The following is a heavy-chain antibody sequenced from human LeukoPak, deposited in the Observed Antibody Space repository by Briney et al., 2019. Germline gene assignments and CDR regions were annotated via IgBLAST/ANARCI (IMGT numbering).Heavy chain of an antibody. V-gene: IGHV1-8*01. J-gene: IGHJ4*02. CDR1: GYTFTRYD. D-gene: IGHD1-26*01. CDR2: MNPKSGNT. Sequence: GASVKVSCKASGYTFTRYDINWVRQAPGQGLEWMGWMNPKSGNTGYTQKFQGRVSMTRNTSISTAYMELSSLRSEDTAVYYCARAWTEWELLEPRLDYFDYWGQGTLVTVSS. CDR3: ARAWTEWELLEPRLDYFDY.